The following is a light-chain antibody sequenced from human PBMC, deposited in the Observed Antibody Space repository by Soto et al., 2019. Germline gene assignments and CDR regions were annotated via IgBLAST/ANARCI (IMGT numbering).Light chain of an antibody. Sequence: QSALTQPPSVSGSPGQSITISCTGTSSDVGNYNLVSWYQQYPGKAPKLMIYEGGKRPSGVSNRFSGSKSGNTASLTISGLQAEDEADYYCCSFALRSTLIFGGGTKLTVL. CDR2: EGG. CDR3: CSFALRSTLI. J-gene: IGLJ2*01. V-gene: IGLV2-23*01. CDR1: SSDVGNYNL.